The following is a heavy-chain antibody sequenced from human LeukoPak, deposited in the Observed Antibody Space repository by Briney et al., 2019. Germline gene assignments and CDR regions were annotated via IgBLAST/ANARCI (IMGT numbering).Heavy chain of an antibody. CDR1: GYTFTSYG. CDR2: ISAYNGNT. Sequence: GASVKVSCKASGYTFTSYGISWVRQAPGQGLEWMGWISAYNGNTNYAQKLQGRVTMTTDTSTSTAYMELRSLRSDDTAVYYCARDVIVGATDPVANDYWGQGTLVTVSS. V-gene: IGHV1-18*01. J-gene: IGHJ4*02. D-gene: IGHD1-26*01. CDR3: ARDVIVGATDPVANDY.